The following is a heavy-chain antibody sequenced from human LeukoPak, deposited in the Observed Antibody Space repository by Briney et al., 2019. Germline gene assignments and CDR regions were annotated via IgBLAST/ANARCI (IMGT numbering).Heavy chain of an antibody. CDR1: GFTFSSYS. D-gene: IGHD3-10*01. V-gene: IGHV3-48*01. J-gene: IGHJ4*02. Sequence: GGSLRLSCAASGFTFSSYSMNWVRQAPGKGLEWVSHITSSSSIYYADSVKGRFIISRDNAKNSLYLQMNSLRGEDTAVYYCARSITLIRGASLPNDYWGQGTLVAVSS. CDR2: ITSSSSI. CDR3: ARSITLIRGASLPNDY.